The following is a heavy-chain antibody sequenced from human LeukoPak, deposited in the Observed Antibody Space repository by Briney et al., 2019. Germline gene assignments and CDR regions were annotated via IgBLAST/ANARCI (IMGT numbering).Heavy chain of an antibody. V-gene: IGHV1-69*04. CDR2: IIPILGIA. D-gene: IGHD2-8*01. CDR1: GGTFSSYA. CDR3: ARVKRPGTNGGINDY. J-gene: IGHJ4*02. Sequence: GASVKVSCKASGGTFSSYAISWVRQAPGQGLEWMGRIIPILGIANYAQKFQGRVTITADKSTSTAYMELSSLRSEDTAVYYCARVKRPGTNGGINDYWGQGTLVTVSS.